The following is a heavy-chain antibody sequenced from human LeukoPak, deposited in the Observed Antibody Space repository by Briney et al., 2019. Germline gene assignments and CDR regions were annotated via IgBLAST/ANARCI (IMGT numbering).Heavy chain of an antibody. CDR2: ISGSGSST. CDR1: GFTFSSYA. CDR3: AKDQNYFGSGSPVY. Sequence: GESLRLSCAASGFTFSSYAMSWVRQAPGKGLEWVSTISGSGSSTYYADSVKGRLTISRDNSENTLYLQMNSLRAEDTAVYYCAKDQNYFGSGSPVYWGQGTLVTVSS. V-gene: IGHV3-23*01. D-gene: IGHD3-10*01. J-gene: IGHJ4*02.